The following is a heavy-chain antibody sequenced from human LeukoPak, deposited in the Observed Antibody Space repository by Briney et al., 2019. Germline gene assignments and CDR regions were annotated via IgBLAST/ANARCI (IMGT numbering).Heavy chain of an antibody. V-gene: IGHV3-23*01. CDR3: AKHLAVVTPY. Sequence: GGSLRLSCAASGFKFSSYAMSWVRQAPGKGLEWVSAISGSGGSAYYADSVKGRFTIARDNSKNTLYLQMKSLRAEDTAEYYFAKHLAVVTPYWAQGTLVTVSS. CDR2: ISGSGGSA. J-gene: IGHJ4*02. CDR1: GFKFSSYA. D-gene: IGHD2-21*02.